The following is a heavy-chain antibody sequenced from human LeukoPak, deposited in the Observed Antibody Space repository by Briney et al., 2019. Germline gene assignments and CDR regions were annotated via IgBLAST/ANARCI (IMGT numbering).Heavy chain of an antibody. CDR2: INHSGST. J-gene: IGHJ6*02. CDR3: ARGPGPDTAMVIYYYYYGMDV. Sequence: PSETLSLTCAVYGGSFSGYYWSWIRQPPGKGLEWIGEINHSGSTNYNPSLKSRVTISVDTSKNQFSRKLSSVTAADTAVYYCARGPGPDTAMVIYYYYYGMDVWGQGTTVTVSS. CDR1: GGSFSGYY. D-gene: IGHD5-18*01. V-gene: IGHV4-34*01.